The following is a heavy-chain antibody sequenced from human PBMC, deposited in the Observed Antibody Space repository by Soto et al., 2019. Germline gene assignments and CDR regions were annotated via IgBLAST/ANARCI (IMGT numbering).Heavy chain of an antibody. CDR1: GYSFASHW. V-gene: IGHV5-51*01. Sequence: PGESLKISCKGSGYSFASHWVAWVRQMPEKGLEWIGTIYTGDSDTKYSSAFRGHVTISADTSVSTAYLQWRSLEATDSAIYYCARYSGSYWHYLDFWGQGTLVTVSS. CDR2: IYTGDSDT. D-gene: IGHD1-26*01. J-gene: IGHJ4*02. CDR3: ARYSGSYWHYLDF.